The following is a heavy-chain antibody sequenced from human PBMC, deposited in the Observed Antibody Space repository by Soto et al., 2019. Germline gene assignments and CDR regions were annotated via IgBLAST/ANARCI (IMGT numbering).Heavy chain of an antibody. CDR2: INHSGST. CDR1: GWSFRGYY. D-gene: IGHD6-13*01. V-gene: IGHV4-34*01. Sequence: SETLSVTCAVDGWSFRGYYWSWIRQPPGKGLEWIGEINHSGSTNYNPSLKSRVTISVDTSKNQFSLKLSSVTAADTAVYYCAREGYSSSWYKDAFDIWGQGTMVT. CDR3: AREGYSSSWYKDAFDI. J-gene: IGHJ3*02.